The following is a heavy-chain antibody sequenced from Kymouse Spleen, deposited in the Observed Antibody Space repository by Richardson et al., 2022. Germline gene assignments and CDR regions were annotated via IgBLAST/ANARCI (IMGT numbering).Heavy chain of an antibody. V-gene: IGHV4-34*01. CDR2: INHSGST. J-gene: IGHJ6*02. CDR3: ARGSNWNYYYYYGMDV. Sequence: QVQLQQWGAGLLKPSETLSLTCAVYGGSFSGYYWSWIRQPPGKGLEWIGEINHSGSTNYNPSLKSRVTISVDTSKNQFSLKLSSVTAADTAVYYCARGSNWNYYYYYGMDVWGQGTTVTVSS. CDR1: GGSFSGYY. D-gene: IGHD1-20*01,IGHD1-7*01.